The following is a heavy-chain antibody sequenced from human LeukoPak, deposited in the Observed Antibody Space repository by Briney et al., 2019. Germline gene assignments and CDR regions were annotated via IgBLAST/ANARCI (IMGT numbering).Heavy chain of an antibody. Sequence: SETLSLTCTASGGSISSYYWSWIRQPAGKGPEWIGRIYTSGSTNYNPSLKSRVTMSVDTSKNQFSLKLSSVTAADTAVYYCARAGPYYYDSSGYLGYAFDIWGQGTMVTVSS. D-gene: IGHD3-22*01. CDR1: GGSISSYY. CDR3: ARAGPYYYDSSGYLGYAFDI. J-gene: IGHJ3*02. CDR2: IYTSGST. V-gene: IGHV4-4*07.